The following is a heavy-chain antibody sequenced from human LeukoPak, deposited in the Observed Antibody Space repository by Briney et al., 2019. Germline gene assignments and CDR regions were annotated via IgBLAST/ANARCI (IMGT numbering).Heavy chain of an antibody. J-gene: IGHJ4*02. Sequence: GGSLRLSCAASGFTFSDYYMSWIRQAPGKGLEWVSYISSSGSTIYYADSVKGRFTISRDNAKNSLYLQMNSLRAEDTAVYYCASLAGAYSHAYDYWGQGTLVTVSS. D-gene: IGHD4/OR15-4a*01. CDR2: ISSSGSTI. CDR1: GFTFSDYY. CDR3: ASLAGAYSHAYDY. V-gene: IGHV3-11*01.